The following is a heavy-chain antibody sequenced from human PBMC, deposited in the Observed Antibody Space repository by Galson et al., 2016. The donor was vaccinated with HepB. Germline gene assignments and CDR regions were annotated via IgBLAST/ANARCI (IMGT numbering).Heavy chain of an antibody. Sequence: SETLSLTCTVSGGSISSSSYYWGWIRQPPGKGLEWIGSIYYSGSTYYNPSLKSRVTISVDTSKNQFSLKLGSVTAADTAVYYCATGYSSGWSATYYTWFDPWGQGTLVTVSS. CDR1: GGSISSSSYY. V-gene: IGHV4-39*01. J-gene: IGHJ5*02. CDR3: ATGYSSGWSATYYTWFDP. CDR2: IYYSGST. D-gene: IGHD6-19*01.